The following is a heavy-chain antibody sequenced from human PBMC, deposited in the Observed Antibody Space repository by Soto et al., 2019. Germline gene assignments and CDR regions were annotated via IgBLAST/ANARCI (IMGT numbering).Heavy chain of an antibody. CDR2: INAGNGNT. CDR1: GYTFTGYY. J-gene: IGHJ2*01. Sequence: ASVKVSCKASGYTFTGYYMHWVRQAPGQRLEWMGWINAGNGNTKYSQKFQGRVTITRDTSASTAYMELSSLRSEDTAVYYCARGGSPYWYFDLWGRGTLVTVSS. V-gene: IGHV1-3*01. CDR3: ARGGSPYWYFDL. D-gene: IGHD1-26*01.